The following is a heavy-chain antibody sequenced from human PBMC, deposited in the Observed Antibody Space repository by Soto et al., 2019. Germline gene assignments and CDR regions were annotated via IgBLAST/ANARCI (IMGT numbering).Heavy chain of an antibody. CDR1: GGTFSSYA. Sequence: QVQLVQSGAEVKKPGSSVKVSCKASGGTFSSYAISWVRQAPGQGLEWMGGIIPISDTTNYAQKFQGRVTITAYESTSTAYMELSSLRSEDTAVYYCARSQGSSTSLAIYYYYYYGMDVWGQGTMVTVSS. J-gene: IGHJ6*02. D-gene: IGHD2-2*01. CDR3: ARSQGSSTSLAIYYYYYYGMDV. V-gene: IGHV1-69*01. CDR2: IIPISDTT.